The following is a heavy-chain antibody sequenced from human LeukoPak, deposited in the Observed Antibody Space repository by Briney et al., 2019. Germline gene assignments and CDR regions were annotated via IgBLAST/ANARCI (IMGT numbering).Heavy chain of an antibody. CDR3: AKDRVFELWFEEASPYYFDY. CDR2: ILGGAGST. Sequence: GGSLRLSCSASGFSFSSDGMSWVRQAPGKGLEWVSGILGGAGSTYYADSVKGRFTISRDNSKNTLYLQMNSLRAEDTAVYYCAKDRVFELWFEEASPYYFDYWGQGTLVTVSS. J-gene: IGHJ4*02. D-gene: IGHD3-10*01. CDR1: GFSFSSDG. V-gene: IGHV3-23*01.